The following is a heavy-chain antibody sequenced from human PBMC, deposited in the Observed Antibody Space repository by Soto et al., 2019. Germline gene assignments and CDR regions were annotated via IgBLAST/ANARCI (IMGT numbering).Heavy chain of an antibody. D-gene: IGHD3-10*01. Sequence: SETLSLTCTVSGGSISSYYWSWIRQSAGKGLEWIGRIYNGGNTQYNPSLKSQVTMSADTSKNQFSLRLNSVTAADTAVYYCARDGSDSYGLDVWGQGTTVTVSS. CDR3: ARDGSDSYGLDV. CDR1: GGSISSYY. V-gene: IGHV4-4*07. J-gene: IGHJ6*02. CDR2: IYNGGNT.